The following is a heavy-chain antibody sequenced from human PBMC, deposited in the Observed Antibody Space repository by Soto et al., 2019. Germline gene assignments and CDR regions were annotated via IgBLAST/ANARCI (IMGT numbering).Heavy chain of an antibody. J-gene: IGHJ6*02. D-gene: IGHD3-10*01. V-gene: IGHV3-23*01. CDR3: AKATVTGEGYYYYYGMDV. CDR2: IGGGGGST. CDR1: GFTFSSYA. Sequence: PGGSPRLSCAASGFTFSSYAMNWVRQAPGKGLEWVSAIGGGGGSTSYADSVKGRFTISRDNSKNTLYLQMNSLRAEDTAVYYCAKATVTGEGYYYYYGMDVWGQGTTVTVSS.